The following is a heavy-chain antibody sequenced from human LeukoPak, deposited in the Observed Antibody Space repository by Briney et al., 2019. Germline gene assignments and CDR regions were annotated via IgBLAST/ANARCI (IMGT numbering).Heavy chain of an antibody. CDR2: ISAYNGNT. CDR1: GYTFTSYG. Sequence: ASVNVSCKASGYTFTSYGISWVRQAPGQGLEWMGWISAYNGNTNYAQKLHGRVTMTTDTSTSTAYMELRSLRSDDTAVDYCARAVYCSGGSCYSNLRNFDYWGQGTLVTVSS. D-gene: IGHD2-15*01. V-gene: IGHV1-18*01. CDR3: ARAVYCSGGSCYSNLRNFDY. J-gene: IGHJ4*02.